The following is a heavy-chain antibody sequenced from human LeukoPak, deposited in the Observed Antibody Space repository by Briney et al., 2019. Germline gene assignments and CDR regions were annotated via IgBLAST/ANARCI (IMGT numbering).Heavy chain of an antibody. V-gene: IGHV3-23*01. CDR1: GFVFSSYE. J-gene: IGHJ4*02. CDR3: AKAPGSESDYGRFDY. D-gene: IGHD3-10*01. Sequence: GGSLRLSCAASGFVFSSYEMNWVRQAPGKGLEWVSAISGSGGRTYYADSMKGRFTISRDNSKNTLNLQMNSLRAEDTAVYYCAKAPGSESDYGRFDYWGQGTLVTVSS. CDR2: ISGSGGRT.